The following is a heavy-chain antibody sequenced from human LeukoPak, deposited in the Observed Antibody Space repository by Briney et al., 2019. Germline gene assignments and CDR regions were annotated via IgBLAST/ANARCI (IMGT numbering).Heavy chain of an antibody. CDR3: ARGLRYFDWLYTNYYYYMDV. J-gene: IGHJ6*03. CDR2: IIPIFGTA. Sequence: SVKVSCKASGGTFSSYAISWVRQAPGQGLEWMGGIIPIFGTANYAQKFQGRVTITADESTSTAYMELSSLRSEDTAVYYCARGLRYFDWLYTNYYYYMDVWGKGTTVTISS. D-gene: IGHD3-9*01. CDR1: GGTFSSYA. V-gene: IGHV1-69*13.